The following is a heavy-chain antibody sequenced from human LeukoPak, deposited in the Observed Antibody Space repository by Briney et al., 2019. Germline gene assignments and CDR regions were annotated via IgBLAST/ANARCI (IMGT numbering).Heavy chain of an antibody. CDR3: AVDSHIVGAPGAFDY. J-gene: IGHJ4*02. D-gene: IGHD1-26*01. V-gene: IGHV4-4*07. CDR1: GGSISSSY. Sequence: WETLSLTCIVSGGSISSSYWSWIRQPAGKGLEWIGRFYRGSTNYNPSLKSRVTMSVDTSRNQFSLKLSSVTAADTAVYYCAVDSHIVGAPGAFDYWGQGILVTVSS. CDR2: FYRGST.